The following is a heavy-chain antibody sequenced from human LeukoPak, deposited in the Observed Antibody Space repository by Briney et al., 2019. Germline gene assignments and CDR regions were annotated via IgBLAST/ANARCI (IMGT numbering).Heavy chain of an antibody. V-gene: IGHV3-21*01. D-gene: IGHD4-23*01. CDR3: ARDYGGSSPFDY. J-gene: IGHJ4*02. CDR1: GFTFSSYS. CDR2: ISSSSSYI. Sequence: GGSLRLSCAVSGFTFSSYSINWVRQAPGKGLEWVSSISSSSSYIYYTDSVKGRFTLSRDNAKKSLYLQMNSLRAEDTAVYYCARDYGGSSPFDYWGQGTLVTVSS.